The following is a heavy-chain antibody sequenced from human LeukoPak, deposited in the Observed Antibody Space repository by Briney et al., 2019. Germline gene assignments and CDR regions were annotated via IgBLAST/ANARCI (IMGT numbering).Heavy chain of an antibody. Sequence: PGGSLRLSCAASGFTFSSYEMNWVRQAPGKRLEWVSYISSSGSTIYYADSVKGRFTISRDNAKNSLYLQMNSLRAEDTAVYYCARGASGWLYYFDYWGQGTLVTVSS. CDR1: GFTFSSYE. D-gene: IGHD6-19*01. V-gene: IGHV3-48*03. CDR3: ARGASGWLYYFDY. J-gene: IGHJ4*02. CDR2: ISSSGSTI.